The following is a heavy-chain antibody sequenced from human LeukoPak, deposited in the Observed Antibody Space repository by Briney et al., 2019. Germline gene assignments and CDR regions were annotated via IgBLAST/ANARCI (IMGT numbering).Heavy chain of an antibody. Sequence: GGSLRLSCVGSGFTFSDYWMSWVRQAPGKGLEWVANIKSDESERFFLDSVKGRFTISRDNAKNSVYLQMSSLRAEDTGVYYCAKLSSGWSDYWGQGTLVTVSS. J-gene: IGHJ4*02. D-gene: IGHD6-19*01. CDR1: GFTFSDYW. V-gene: IGHV3-7*01. CDR2: IKSDESER. CDR3: AKLSSGWSDY.